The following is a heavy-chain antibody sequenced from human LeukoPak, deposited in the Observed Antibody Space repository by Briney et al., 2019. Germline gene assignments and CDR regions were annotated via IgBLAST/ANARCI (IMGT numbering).Heavy chain of an antibody. CDR2: ISYDGSNK. J-gene: IGHJ6*02. D-gene: IGHD4-4*01. Sequence: PGGSLRLSCAASGFTFSSYAMHWVRQAPGKGLEWVAVISYDGSNKYYADSVKGRFTISRDNSKNTLYLQMNSLRAEDTAVYYCARTHDYSNYVGYYYYGMDVWGQGTTVTVSS. V-gene: IGHV3-30-3*01. CDR1: GFTFSSYA. CDR3: ARTHDYSNYVGYYYYGMDV.